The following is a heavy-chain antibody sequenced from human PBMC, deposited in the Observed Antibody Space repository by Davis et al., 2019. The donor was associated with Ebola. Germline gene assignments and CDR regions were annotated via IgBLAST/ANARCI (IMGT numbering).Heavy chain of an antibody. CDR2: IDHSGST. V-gene: IGHV4-34*01. CDR3: ARRSNSPFDY. J-gene: IGHJ4*02. D-gene: IGHD6-6*01. CDR1: GESFSAYY. Sequence: MPSETLSLTCAVYGESFSAYYWTWIRQPPGKGLEWIGEIDHSGSTNYNPSLKSRVTISVDTSKNQFSLKLSSVTAADTAVYYCARRSNSPFDYWGQGTLVTVSS.